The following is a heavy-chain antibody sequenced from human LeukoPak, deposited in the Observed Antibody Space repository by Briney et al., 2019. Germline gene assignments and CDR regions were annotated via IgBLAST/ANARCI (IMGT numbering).Heavy chain of an antibody. Sequence: GGSLRLSCAGSGFTFRSFWMHWVRQAPGKGLEWVSLINNDGSITTYAASVKGRFTISRDNTDNTLYLQMTNLRVEDSAVYFCAREPSNYGSGIYYLSAWGQGTLVTVSS. CDR1: GFTFRSFW. D-gene: IGHD3-10*01. CDR3: AREPSNYGSGIYYLSA. V-gene: IGHV3-74*01. J-gene: IGHJ5*02. CDR2: INNDGSIT.